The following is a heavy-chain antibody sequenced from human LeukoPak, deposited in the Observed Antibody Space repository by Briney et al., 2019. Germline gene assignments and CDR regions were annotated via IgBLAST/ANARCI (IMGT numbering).Heavy chain of an antibody. J-gene: IGHJ4*02. CDR1: GGSFSGYY. Sequence: SETLSLTCAVYGGSFSGYYWSWIRQPPGKGLEWIGEINHSGSTNYNPSLKSRVTISVDTSKNQFSLKLSSVTAADTAVYYCARGLTGYLRKGFDYWGQGTLVTVSS. CDR3: ARGLTGYLRKGFDY. V-gene: IGHV4-34*01. CDR2: INHSGST. D-gene: IGHD3-9*01.